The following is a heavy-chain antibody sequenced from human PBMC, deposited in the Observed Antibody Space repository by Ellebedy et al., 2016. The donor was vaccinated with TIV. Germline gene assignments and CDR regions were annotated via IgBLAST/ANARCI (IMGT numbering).Heavy chain of an antibody. Sequence: GGSLRLSXIVSRFTFSYYGMNWVRQAPGKGLEWVSSISSSSSYIYYADSVKGRFTISRDNAKNSLYLQMNSLRVEDTAVYYCARISSCVGGTCYPDYWGQGTLVTVSS. CDR1: RFTFSYYG. J-gene: IGHJ4*02. CDR2: ISSSSSYI. V-gene: IGHV3-21*01. D-gene: IGHD2-15*01. CDR3: ARISSCVGGTCYPDY.